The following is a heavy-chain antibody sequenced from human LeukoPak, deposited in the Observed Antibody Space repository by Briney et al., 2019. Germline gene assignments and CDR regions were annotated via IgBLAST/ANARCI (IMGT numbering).Heavy chain of an antibody. J-gene: IGHJ4*02. V-gene: IGHV3-21*01. Sequence: GGSLRLSCAASGFTFSSYSMNWVRQAPGKGLEWVSSISSSSRSIYYPDSVRGRFTISRDNAKNSLFLQMNSLRDEDTAVYYCARVGPLGAAGSASDYWGQGTLVTVSS. D-gene: IGHD6-13*01. CDR3: ARVGPLGAAGSASDY. CDR1: GFTFSSYS. CDR2: ISSSSRSI.